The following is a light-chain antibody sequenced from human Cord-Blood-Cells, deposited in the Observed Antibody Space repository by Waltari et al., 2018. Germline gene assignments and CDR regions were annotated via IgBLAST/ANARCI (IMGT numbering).Light chain of an antibody. CDR3: QQYYSTPYS. CDR1: QSVLYSSNNKNY. Sequence: DIVMTQSPESLAVSLGERATINCKSSQSVLYSSNNKNYLAWYQQKPGRPPKLLIYWASTRESGVPDRFSGSGSGTDFTLTISSLQAEDVAVYYCQQYYSTPYSFGQGTKLEIK. V-gene: IGKV4-1*01. J-gene: IGKJ2*03. CDR2: WAS.